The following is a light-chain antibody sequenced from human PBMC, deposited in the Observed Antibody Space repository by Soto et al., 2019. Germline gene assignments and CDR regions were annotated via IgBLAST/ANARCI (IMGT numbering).Light chain of an antibody. V-gene: IGLV2-8*01. Sequence: QSALAQPPSASGSPGQSVTISCTGTSGGVGGYDYVSWYQQHPGKAPKLMIYEVTKRPLGVPDRFSGSKSGNTASLTVSGLQAEDEADYYCSSYAGSDNPYVFGTGTKVTVL. J-gene: IGLJ1*01. CDR1: SGGVGGYDY. CDR2: EVT. CDR3: SSYAGSDNPYV.